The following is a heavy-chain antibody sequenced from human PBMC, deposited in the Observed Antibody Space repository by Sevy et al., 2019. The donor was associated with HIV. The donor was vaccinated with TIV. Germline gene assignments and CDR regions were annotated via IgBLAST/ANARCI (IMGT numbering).Heavy chain of an antibody. CDR3: VRREGRTEYRWGPDF. CDR2: IYYRGHT. CDR1: GGSISSSTSY. V-gene: IGHV4-39*02. D-gene: IGHD2-8*02. J-gene: IGHJ4*02. Sequence: SETLSLTCTVSGGSISSSTSYWGWIRQPPGKGLEWIGTIYYRGHTSYNPSLKNRVTISVDTSNNHFSLKVTSVTAADTAVYYCVRREGRTEYRWGPDFWGRGTLVTVSS.